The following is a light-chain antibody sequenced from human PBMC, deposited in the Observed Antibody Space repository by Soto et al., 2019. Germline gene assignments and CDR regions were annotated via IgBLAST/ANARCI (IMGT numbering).Light chain of an antibody. CDR3: QQYGSSPPYS. CDR2: DAS. V-gene: IGKV3-20*01. J-gene: IGKJ2*03. Sequence: EIVLTQSPATLSLSPGERATLSCRASQSVSSNYLAWYQQKPGQAPRLLIYDASSRATGIADRFSGSGSGTAFTLTISRLEPEDFAVYYCQQYGSSPPYSFGQGTKLEIK. CDR1: QSVSSNY.